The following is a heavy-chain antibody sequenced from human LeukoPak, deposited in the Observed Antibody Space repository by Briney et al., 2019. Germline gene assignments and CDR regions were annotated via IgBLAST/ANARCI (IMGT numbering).Heavy chain of an antibody. CDR3: AKEGGGVYCSSTSCLNYFDN. J-gene: IGHJ4*02. CDR1: GFTFSSYA. D-gene: IGHD2-2*01. Sequence: GGSLRLSCAASGFTFSSYAMSWVRQAPGKGLEWVSTISGSGDSTYYADSVKGRFSISRDKSKNTVYLQMNSLRAEDTAVYYCAKEGGGVYCSSTSCLNYFDNWGQGTLITVSS. V-gene: IGHV3-23*01. CDR2: ISGSGDST.